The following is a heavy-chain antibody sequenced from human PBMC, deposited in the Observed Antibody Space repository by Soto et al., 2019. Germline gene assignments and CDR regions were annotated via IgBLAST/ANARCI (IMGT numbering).Heavy chain of an antibody. Sequence: GGSLRLSCSATGFTITRFGMHWVRQAPGKGLEWVAVIWADGNHKFYADSVRGRFTIYRDNSKNTLNLQMDGLRAEDTAVYYCVKERAPFDALDIWGQGTMVTVSS. CDR2: IWADGNHK. CDR3: VKERAPFDALDI. J-gene: IGHJ3*02. CDR1: GFTITRFG. V-gene: IGHV3-33*06.